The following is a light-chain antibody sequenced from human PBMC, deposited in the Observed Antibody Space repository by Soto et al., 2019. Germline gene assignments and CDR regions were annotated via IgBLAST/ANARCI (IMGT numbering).Light chain of an antibody. V-gene: IGKV1-27*01. Sequence: DIQMTQSPSSLSAFVGDRVTMTCRASQDITNYLAWYQQKPGKVPKLLIYAASTLQSGVPSRFSGSGSGTDFTLNISSLHPEDVAPYYYQTYTSAPPITIGGVTNVEIK. CDR1: QDITNY. CDR3: QTYTSAPPIT. J-gene: IGKJ4*01. CDR2: AAS.